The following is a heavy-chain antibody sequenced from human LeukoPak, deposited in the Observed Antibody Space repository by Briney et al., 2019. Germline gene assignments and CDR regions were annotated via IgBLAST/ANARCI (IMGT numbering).Heavy chain of an antibody. CDR3: AKDLGEYYYYYGMDA. Sequence: GGSLRLSCAASGFTFSSYGMHWVRQAPGKGLEWVAVISYDGSNKYYADSVKGRFTISRDKSKNTLYLQMNSLRAEDTAVYYCAKDLGEYYYYYGMDAWGQGTTVTVSS. CDR1: GFTFSSYG. V-gene: IGHV3-30*18. D-gene: IGHD2/OR15-2a*01. J-gene: IGHJ6*02. CDR2: ISYDGSNK.